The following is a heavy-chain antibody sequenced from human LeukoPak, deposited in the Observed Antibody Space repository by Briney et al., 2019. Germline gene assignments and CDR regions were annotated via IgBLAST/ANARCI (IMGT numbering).Heavy chain of an antibody. CDR2: INSDGSIT. Sequence: GGSLRLSCAASGFTFTTYWMHWVRQAPGKGLVWVSHINSDGSITSYADSVKGRFTISRDNAKNTLFLQMNSLRAEDTAVYYCARDAVDTANAVWGQGTTVTVSS. CDR1: GFTFTTYW. D-gene: IGHD5-18*01. CDR3: ARDAVDTANAV. J-gene: IGHJ6*02. V-gene: IGHV3-74*01.